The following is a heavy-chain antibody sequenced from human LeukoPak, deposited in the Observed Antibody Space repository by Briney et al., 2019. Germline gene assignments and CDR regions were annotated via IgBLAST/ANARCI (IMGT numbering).Heavy chain of an antibody. CDR1: GGTFSSYA. Sequence: ASVKVSCKASGGTFSSYAISWVRQAPGQGLEWMGGIIPIFGTANYAQKFQGRVTITTDESTSTAYMELSSLRSEDTAVYYCARVAQNIRNDAFDIWGQGTMVTVSS. V-gene: IGHV1-69*05. J-gene: IGHJ3*02. D-gene: IGHD2/OR15-2a*01. CDR2: IIPIFGTA. CDR3: ARVAQNIRNDAFDI.